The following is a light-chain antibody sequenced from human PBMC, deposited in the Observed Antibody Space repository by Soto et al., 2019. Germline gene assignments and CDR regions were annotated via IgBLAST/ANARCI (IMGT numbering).Light chain of an antibody. CDR2: DAS. Sequence: EIVLTQSPATLSLSPGERATLSCRASKSVSSYLARYQQKPGQAPRLLIYDASNRATAIPARFSGSGSGTDFTLTISSLEPEDYAVYYCQQRSNWLLTFGGGTKVEIK. J-gene: IGKJ4*02. CDR3: QQRSNWLLT. V-gene: IGKV3-11*01. CDR1: KSVSSY.